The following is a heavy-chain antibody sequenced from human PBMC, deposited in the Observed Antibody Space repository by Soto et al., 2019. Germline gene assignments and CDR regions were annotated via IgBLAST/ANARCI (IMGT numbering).Heavy chain of an antibody. J-gene: IGHJ6*02. D-gene: IGHD6-19*01. CDR1: GYTFTSYG. Sequence: QVPLVQSGAEVKKPGASVKVSCKASGYTFTSYGISWVRQAPGQGLEWMGWISAYNGNTNYAQKLQGRVTMTTDTSTSTAYMELRSLRSDDTAVYYCARGNYSSGWYWNYYYYGMDVWGQGTTVTVSS. V-gene: IGHV1-18*01. CDR3: ARGNYSSGWYWNYYYYGMDV. CDR2: ISAYNGNT.